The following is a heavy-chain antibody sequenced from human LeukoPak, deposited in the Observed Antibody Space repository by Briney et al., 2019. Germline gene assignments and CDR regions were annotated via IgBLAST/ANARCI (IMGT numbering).Heavy chain of an antibody. CDR3: AKDTAIQFLEPAF. D-gene: IGHD3-3*01. CDR2: IWFDGSVK. Sequence: GGSLRLSCAASGFTFNTHGMHWVRQAPGKGLEWLAAIWFDGSVKHYSDAVKGRFIISRGNSVNTLYLQMNSLRVEDTATYYCAKDTAIQFLEPAFWGQGTLVTVSS. CDR1: GFTFNTHG. V-gene: IGHV3-33*06. J-gene: IGHJ4*02.